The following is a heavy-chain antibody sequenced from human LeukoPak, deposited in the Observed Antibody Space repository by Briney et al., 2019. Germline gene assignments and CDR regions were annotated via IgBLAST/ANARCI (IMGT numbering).Heavy chain of an antibody. J-gene: IGHJ5*02. CDR3: ASVGVVPAAHGWFDP. V-gene: IGHV4-34*01. CDR1: GGSFSGYY. Sequence: PSETLSLTCAVYGGSFSGYYWSWIRQPPGKGLEWIGEINHSGSTNYNPSLKSRVTISVDTSKNQFSLKLSSVTAADTAVCYCASVGVVPAAHGWFDPWGQGTLVTVSS. CDR2: INHSGST. D-gene: IGHD2-2*01.